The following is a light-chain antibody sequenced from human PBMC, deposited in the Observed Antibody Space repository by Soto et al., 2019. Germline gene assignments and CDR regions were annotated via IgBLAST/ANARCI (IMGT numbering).Light chain of an antibody. CDR2: GNS. CDR3: QSYDSSLSGSV. Sequence: QSVLTQPPSVSGAPGPRVTISCTGTSSYIGAGYDVHWYQQLPGTAPKLLIYGNSNRPSGVPDRFSGSKSGTSVSLAITGLQAEDEADYYCQSYDSSLSGSVFGGGTKLTVL. CDR1: SSYIGAGYD. V-gene: IGLV1-40*01. J-gene: IGLJ3*02.